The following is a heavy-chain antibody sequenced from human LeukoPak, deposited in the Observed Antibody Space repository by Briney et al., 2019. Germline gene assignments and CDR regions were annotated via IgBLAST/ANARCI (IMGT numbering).Heavy chain of an antibody. V-gene: IGHV5-51*01. CDR1: GYSFTSYG. CDR3: ARAAAMAPGFDY. D-gene: IGHD5-18*01. Sequence: GESLKISCKGSGYSFTSYGIGWGRQMPGPGLEWMGIIYSGDSDTTSSPPFQGQVTISADKSISTAYLQWSSLKASDTAMYYCARAAAMAPGFDYWGQGTLVTVSS. J-gene: IGHJ4*02. CDR2: IYSGDSDT.